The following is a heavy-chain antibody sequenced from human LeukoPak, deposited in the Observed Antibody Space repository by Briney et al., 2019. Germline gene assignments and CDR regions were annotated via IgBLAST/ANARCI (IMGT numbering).Heavy chain of an antibody. Sequence: GGSLRLSCAASGFTFSSCVMTWVRQAPGKGLEWVSSILPGGDSTYYADSVKGRFTISRDNSKNTLFLQMNSLRVEDTAVYYCAKRIQYSSSWCYIDYWGQGTLVTVSS. CDR1: GFTFSSCV. CDR2: ILPGGDST. V-gene: IGHV3-23*01. J-gene: IGHJ4*02. D-gene: IGHD6-13*01. CDR3: AKRIQYSSSWCYIDY.